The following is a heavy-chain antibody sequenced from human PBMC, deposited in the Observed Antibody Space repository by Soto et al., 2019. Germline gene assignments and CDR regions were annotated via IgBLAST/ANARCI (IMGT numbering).Heavy chain of an antibody. J-gene: IGHJ5*02. V-gene: IGHV3-23*01. CDR2: ISGSGGST. D-gene: IGHD3-3*01. CDR1: GFTFSSYA. CDR3: AKDITIFGVPPPNDWFDP. Sequence: GVLRLSCAASGFTFSSYAMRWVRQAPGKGLEWVSAISGSGGSTYYADSVEGRFTISRDNSKNTLYLQMNSLRAEDTAVYYFAKDITIFGVPPPNDWFDPWGQGTMVTVSS.